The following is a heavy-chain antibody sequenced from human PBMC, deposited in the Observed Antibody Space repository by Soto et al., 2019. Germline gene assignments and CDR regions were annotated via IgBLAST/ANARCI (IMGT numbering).Heavy chain of an antibody. J-gene: IGHJ5*01. Sequence: EVQLLESGGGLVQPGGSLRLSCAASGFSFNSYVMRWVRQAPGKGLEWVSDVSPTGAGTNYADSVKGRFTISRDNSKKTVYLQMNSLRAEDTALYYCAKLGDAVSGYFDFWGQGTQVAVSS. CDR1: GFSFNSYV. V-gene: IGHV3-23*01. CDR2: VSPTGAGT. CDR3: AKLGDAVSGYFDF. D-gene: IGHD3-3*01.